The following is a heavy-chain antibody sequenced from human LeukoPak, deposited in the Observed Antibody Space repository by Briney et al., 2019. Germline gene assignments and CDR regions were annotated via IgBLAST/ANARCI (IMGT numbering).Heavy chain of an antibody. Sequence: GRSLRLSCAASGFTFSSYAMHWVRQAPGKGLEWVAVISYDGSNKYYADSVKGRFTISRDKSKNTLYLQMNSLRAEDTAVYYCARDQQYDFWSGYWGYFDYWGQGTLVTVSS. CDR2: ISYDGSNK. CDR3: ARDQQYDFWSGYWGYFDY. V-gene: IGHV3-30*01. CDR1: GFTFSSYA. J-gene: IGHJ4*02. D-gene: IGHD3-3*01.